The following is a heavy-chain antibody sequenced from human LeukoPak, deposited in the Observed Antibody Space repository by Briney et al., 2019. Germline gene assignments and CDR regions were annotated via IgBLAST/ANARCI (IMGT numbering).Heavy chain of an antibody. Sequence: GASVKVSCKASGYPFAGYFMHWVRQAPGQGLEWMGWINLNSGGTNYAQKFKGRVTMTRDTSITTAYTELSRLRFGDTAVYYCAGPDYWGQGTLVTVSS. V-gene: IGHV1-2*02. CDR1: GYPFAGYF. CDR3: AGPDY. J-gene: IGHJ4*02. CDR2: INLNSGGT.